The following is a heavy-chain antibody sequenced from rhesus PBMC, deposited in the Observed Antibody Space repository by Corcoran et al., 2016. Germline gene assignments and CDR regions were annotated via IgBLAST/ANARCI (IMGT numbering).Heavy chain of an antibody. CDR3: ARGEYYYEDAFDF. Sequence: QLQLQESGPGLVKPSETLSVTCAVSGCSISSSYWSWIRQAPGKGLEWIGYIYGSGRSTNYNPSLKSRVTLSVDTSKNQLSLKLGSVTTADTAVYYCARGEYYYEDAFDFWGQGLRVTVSS. V-gene: IGHV4-169*01. CDR2: IYGSGRST. J-gene: IGHJ3*01. CDR1: GCSISSSY. D-gene: IGHD3-28*01.